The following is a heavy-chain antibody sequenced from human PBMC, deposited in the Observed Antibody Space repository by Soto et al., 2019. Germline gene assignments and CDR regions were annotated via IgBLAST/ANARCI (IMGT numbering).Heavy chain of an antibody. CDR3: AADPYYYDSSDYYSFDY. CDR2: IVVGSGST. J-gene: IGHJ4*02. Sequence: SVKVSCKASGLTFTSCAVQWVRQARGQRLEWIGWIVVGSGSTNYAQKFQERVTITRDMSTSTAHWELSSLRSDDTAVYYCAADPYYYDSSDYYSFDYWGQGTLVTVSS. V-gene: IGHV1-58*01. CDR1: GLTFTSCA. D-gene: IGHD3-22*01.